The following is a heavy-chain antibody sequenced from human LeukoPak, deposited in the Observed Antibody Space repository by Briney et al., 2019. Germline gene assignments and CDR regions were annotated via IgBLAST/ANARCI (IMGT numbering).Heavy chain of an antibody. CDR3: ARHSPLGYSSGWYDL. CDR1: GYSFTSYW. J-gene: IGHJ5*02. D-gene: IGHD6-19*01. CDR2: IYPGDSDT. Sequence: GESLKISCKGSGYSFTSYWIGWVRQMPGKGLEWMGIIYPGDSDTRYSPSFQGQVTISADKSISTAYLQWSSLKASDTAMYYCARHSPLGYSSGWYDLWGQGTLVTVSS. V-gene: IGHV5-51*01.